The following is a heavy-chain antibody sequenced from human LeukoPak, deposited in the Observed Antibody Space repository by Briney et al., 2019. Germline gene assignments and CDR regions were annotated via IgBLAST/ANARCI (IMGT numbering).Heavy chain of an antibody. Sequence: PGGSLRLSCAASGFTFSSYAMSWVRQAPGKGLALVSTITNSGGSTYYADSVKGRFTISRDNSKNTLYLQMNSLRAEDTAVYYCAKSYISSWSRHGGANDWFDPWGQGTLVTVSS. V-gene: IGHV3-23*01. CDR1: GFTFSSYA. D-gene: IGHD6-13*01. J-gene: IGHJ5*02. CDR3: AKSYISSWSRHGGANDWFDP. CDR2: ITNSGGST.